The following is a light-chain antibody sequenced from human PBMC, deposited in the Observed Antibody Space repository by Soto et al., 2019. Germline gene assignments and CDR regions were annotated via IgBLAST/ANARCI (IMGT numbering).Light chain of an antibody. CDR1: SSNIGEGNN. V-gene: IGLV1-40*01. Sequence: QSVLTQPPSVSGAPGQRVTISCTGSSSNIGEGNNVHWYQQLPGTARKLLIYDNSNRPSGVHDRFSGSKSGTSASLAITGLQAEDEADYFCQSYANSLDGLDVFGTGTKLTVL. CDR2: DNS. CDR3: QSYANSLDGLDV. J-gene: IGLJ1*01.